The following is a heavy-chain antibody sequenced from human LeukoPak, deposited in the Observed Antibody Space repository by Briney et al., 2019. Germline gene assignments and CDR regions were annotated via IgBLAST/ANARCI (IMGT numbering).Heavy chain of an antibody. D-gene: IGHD3-10*01. J-gene: IGHJ6*02. V-gene: IGHV4-59*12. CDR3: ARGLIGYYYGSGSTYYYGMDV. CDR2: IYYSGST. CDR1: GGSISSYY. Sequence: SETLSLTCTVSGGSISSYYWSWIRQPPGKGLEWIGYIYYSGSTNYNPSLKSRVTISVDTSKNQFSLKLTSVTAADTAVYYCARGLIGYYYGSGSTYYYGMDVWGQGTTVTVSS.